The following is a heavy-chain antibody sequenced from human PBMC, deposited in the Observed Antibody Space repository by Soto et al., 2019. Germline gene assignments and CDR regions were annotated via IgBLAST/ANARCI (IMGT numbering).Heavy chain of an antibody. J-gene: IGHJ6*02. V-gene: IGHV1-18*01. CDR3: VRHGASILNGMDV. D-gene: IGHD4-17*01. Sequence: FQDRVTMTTDTSTSTAYMELRSLRSDDTAVYYCVRHGASILNGMDVWGQGTTVTVSS.